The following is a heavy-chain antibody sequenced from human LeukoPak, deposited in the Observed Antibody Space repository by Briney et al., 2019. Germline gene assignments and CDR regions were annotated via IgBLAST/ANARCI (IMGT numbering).Heavy chain of an antibody. CDR1: GGSISSGGYY. J-gene: IGHJ4*02. V-gene: IGHV4-31*03. CDR2: IYYSGST. Sequence: SETLSLTCSVSGGSISSGGYYWSWIRQHPGKGLEWIGYIYYSGSTYYNPSLKSRVTISVDTSKNQFSLKLSSVTAADTAVYYCASFIDITMVRGVNTATSTFDYWGQGTLVTVSS. D-gene: IGHD3-10*01. CDR3: ASFIDITMVRGVNTATSTFDY.